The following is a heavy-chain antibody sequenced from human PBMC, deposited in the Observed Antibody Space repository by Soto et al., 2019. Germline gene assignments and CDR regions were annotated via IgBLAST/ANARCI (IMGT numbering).Heavy chain of an antibody. Sequence: ASVKVSCKASGYSFTSYAMHWVRQAPGQRLEWMGWINPGNGYTKYSQKFQGRVTITRDTSASTAYMELSSLRSEDTAVYYCARDLGSGWFDPWGQGTLVTVLL. V-gene: IGHV1-3*01. CDR1: GYSFTSYA. CDR3: ARDLGSGWFDP. D-gene: IGHD6-19*01. CDR2: INPGNGYT. J-gene: IGHJ5*02.